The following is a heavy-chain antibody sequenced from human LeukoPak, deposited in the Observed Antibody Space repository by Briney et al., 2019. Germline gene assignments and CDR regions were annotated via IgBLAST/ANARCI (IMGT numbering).Heavy chain of an antibody. CDR2: ISYGGNNK. CDR1: GFTFSTYA. J-gene: IGHJ4*02. D-gene: IGHD6-13*01. Sequence: GRSLRLSCTASGFTFSTYAMHWVRQAPAKGLEWVAVISYGGNNKYYADSVKGRFTISRDNSKNTLYLQMNSLRGEDTAVYYCARIFISTWLIDYWGQGTLVTVSS. V-gene: IGHV3-30-3*01. CDR3: ARIFISTWLIDY.